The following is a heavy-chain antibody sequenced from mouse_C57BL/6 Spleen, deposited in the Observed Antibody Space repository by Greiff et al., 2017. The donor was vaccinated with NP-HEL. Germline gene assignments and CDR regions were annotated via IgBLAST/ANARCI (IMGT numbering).Heavy chain of an antibody. J-gene: IGHJ3*01. CDR1: GYTFTDYY. V-gene: IGHV1-26*01. Sequence: VQLQQSGPELVKPGASVKISCKASGYTFTDYYMNWVKQSHGKSLEWIGDINPNNGGTSYNQKFKGKATLTVDKSSSTAYMELRSLTSEDSAVYYCARGYSNYEWFAYWGQGTLVTVSA. CDR3: ARGYSNYEWFAY. CDR2: INPNNGGT. D-gene: IGHD2-5*01.